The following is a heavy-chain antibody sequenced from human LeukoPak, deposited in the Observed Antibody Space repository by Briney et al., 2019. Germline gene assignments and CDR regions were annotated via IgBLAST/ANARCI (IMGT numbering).Heavy chain of an antibody. CDR3: VRTQMVVRVNWFDP. CDR1: GGSFSGDY. Sequence: SETLSLTCAVYGGSFSGDYWSWIRQPPGKGLEWIGEINHSGSTNYNLSLKSRVTISLDTSKNQFSLKVNSVTAADTAVYYCVRTQMVVRVNWFDPWGQGTLVTVSS. CDR2: INHSGST. J-gene: IGHJ5*02. D-gene: IGHD2/OR15-2a*01. V-gene: IGHV4-34*01.